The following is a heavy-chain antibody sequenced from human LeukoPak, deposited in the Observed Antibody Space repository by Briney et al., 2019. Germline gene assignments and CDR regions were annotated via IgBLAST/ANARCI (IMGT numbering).Heavy chain of an antibody. V-gene: IGHV3-30*18. J-gene: IGHJ4*02. Sequence: GGSLRLSCAASGFTFSTYGMHWVRQAPGKGLEWVAIISYDGNDKDYAGSVRGRFTISRDNSKNTLYLQMNSLRGEDTAVYYCAKSTAPAGYYLDYWGQGILVTVSS. CDR1: GFTFSTYG. CDR3: AKSTAPAGYYLDY. D-gene: IGHD2-2*01. CDR2: ISYDGNDK.